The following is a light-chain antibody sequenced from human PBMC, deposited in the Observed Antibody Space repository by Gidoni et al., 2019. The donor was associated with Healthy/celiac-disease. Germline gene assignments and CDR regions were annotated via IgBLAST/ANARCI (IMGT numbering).Light chain of an antibody. CDR3: QQYYSYPQT. Sequence: IRMTQSPSSFSASTGDRVTITCRASQGISSYLAWYQQKPGKAPKLLIYAASTLQSGVPSRFSGSGSGTDFTLTISCLQSEDFATYYCQQYYSYPQTFXXXTKVEIK. V-gene: IGKV1-8*01. CDR1: QGISSY. J-gene: IGKJ1*01. CDR2: AAS.